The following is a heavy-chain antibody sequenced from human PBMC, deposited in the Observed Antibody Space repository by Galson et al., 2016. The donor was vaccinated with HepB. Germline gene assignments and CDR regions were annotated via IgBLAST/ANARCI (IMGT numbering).Heavy chain of an antibody. Sequence: SLRLSCAASGFTFSGNAMTWVRQAPGKGLEWVSGISGYGGTTNYADSVKGRFSISRDNSKNTLYLQMNSLRDEDTALYYCARQRITSFGAAAFDFWGQGTLVSVSS. CDR3: ARQRITSFGAAAFDF. D-gene: IGHD3-3*01. J-gene: IGHJ4*01. V-gene: IGHV3-23*01. CDR2: ISGYGGTT. CDR1: GFTFSGNA.